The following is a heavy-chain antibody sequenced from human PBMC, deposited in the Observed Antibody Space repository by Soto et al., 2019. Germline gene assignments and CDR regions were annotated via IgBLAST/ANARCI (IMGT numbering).Heavy chain of an antibody. J-gene: IGHJ4*02. CDR1: GGTFSSYA. CDR3: ARDRGICSGGSCYSLLDY. CDR2: IIPIFGTA. D-gene: IGHD2-15*01. V-gene: IGHV1-69*01. Sequence: QVQLVQSGAEVKKPGSSVKVSCKASGGTFSSYAISWVRQAPGQGLEWMGGIIPIFGTANYAQKFQGRVTITADESTSTAYMELSSLRSEDTAVYYCARDRGICSGGSCYSLLDYWGQGTLVTVSS.